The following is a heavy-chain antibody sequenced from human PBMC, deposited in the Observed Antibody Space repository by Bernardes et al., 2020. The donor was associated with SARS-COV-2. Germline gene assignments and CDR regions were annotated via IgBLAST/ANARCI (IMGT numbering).Heavy chain of an antibody. CDR3: ARGDTLRYFDWLLCGAFDI. V-gene: IGHV4-59*01. CDR1: GGSISSYY. D-gene: IGHD3-9*01. J-gene: IGHJ3*02. Sequence: SETLSLTRTVSGGSISSYYWSWIRQPPGKGLEWIGYIYYSGSTNYNPSLKSRVTISVDTSKNQFSLKLSSVTAADTAVYYCARGDTLRYFDWLLCGAFDIWGQGTMVTVSS. CDR2: IYYSGST.